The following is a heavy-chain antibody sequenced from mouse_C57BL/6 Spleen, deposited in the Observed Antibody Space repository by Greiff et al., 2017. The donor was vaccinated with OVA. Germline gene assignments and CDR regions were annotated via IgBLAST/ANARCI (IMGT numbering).Heavy chain of an antibody. J-gene: IGHJ1*03. CDR2: IDPSDSET. CDR1: GYTFTSYW. CDR3: ARNDYDPLYWYFDV. Sequence: QVQLQQPGAELVRPGSSVKLSCKASGYTFTSYWMHWVKQRPIQGLEWIGNIDPSDSETHYNQKFKDKATLTVDKSSSTAYMQLSSLTSEDSAVYYCARNDYDPLYWYFDVWGTGTTVTVSS. D-gene: IGHD2-4*01. V-gene: IGHV1-52*01.